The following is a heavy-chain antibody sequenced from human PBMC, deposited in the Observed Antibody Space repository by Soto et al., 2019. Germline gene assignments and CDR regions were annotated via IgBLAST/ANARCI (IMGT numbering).Heavy chain of an antibody. CDR3: APTRWFDP. V-gene: IGHV3-30-3*01. CDR1: GFTFSSYA. CDR2: ISYDGSNK. J-gene: IGHJ5*02. Sequence: PGGSLRLSCAASGFTFSSYAMHWVRQAPGKGLEWVAVISYDGSNKYYADSVKGRFTISRDNAKNSLYLQMNSLRAEDTAVYYCAPTRWFDPWGQGTLVTVSS.